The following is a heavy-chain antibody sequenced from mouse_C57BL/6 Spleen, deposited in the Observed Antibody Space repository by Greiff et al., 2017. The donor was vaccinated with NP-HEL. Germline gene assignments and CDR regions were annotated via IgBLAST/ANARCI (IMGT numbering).Heavy chain of an antibody. V-gene: IGHV1-69*01. CDR2: IDPSDSYT. CDR1: GYTFTSYW. J-gene: IGHJ1*03. Sequence: QVQLQQSGAELVMPGASVKLSCKASGYTFTSYWMHWVKQRPGQGLEWIGEIDPSDSYTNYNQKFKGKSTLTVDKSSSTAYMQLSSLTSEDSAVYYCARWGGRRWYFDVWGTGTTVTVSS. CDR3: ARWGGRRWYFDV.